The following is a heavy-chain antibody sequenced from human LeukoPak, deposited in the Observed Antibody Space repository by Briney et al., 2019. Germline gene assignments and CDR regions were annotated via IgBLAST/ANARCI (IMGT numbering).Heavy chain of an antibody. CDR2: IWYDGSNK. CDR1: RFTFSSYG. Sequence: GRSLRLSCAASRFTFSSYGIHWVRQAPGKGLEWVAVIWYDGSNKYYADSVKGRFTISRDNSKNTLYLQMNSLRAEDTAVYYCARALGEVVPAANYYYYYGMDVWGKGTTVTVSS. D-gene: IGHD2-2*01. J-gene: IGHJ6*04. CDR3: ARALGEVVPAANYYYYYGMDV. V-gene: IGHV3-33*01.